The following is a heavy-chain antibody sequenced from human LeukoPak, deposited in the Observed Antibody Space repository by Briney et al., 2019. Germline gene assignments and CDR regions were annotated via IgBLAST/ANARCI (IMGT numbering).Heavy chain of an antibody. Sequence: GGSLRFACAASGFTFSSYSMSWVRQAPGKGLEWVSAISGSGGSTYYADSVKGRFTISRDNSKNTLYLQMNSLRAEDTAVYYCAKDWRLYYYFDYWGQGTLVTVSS. CDR2: ISGSGGST. D-gene: IGHD2-2*02. CDR3: AKDWRLYYYFDY. CDR1: GFTFSSYS. V-gene: IGHV3-23*01. J-gene: IGHJ4*02.